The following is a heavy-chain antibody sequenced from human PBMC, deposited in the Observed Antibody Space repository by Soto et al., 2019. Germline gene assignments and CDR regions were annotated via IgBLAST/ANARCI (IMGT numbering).Heavy chain of an antibody. CDR1: AGTLTSYD. D-gene: IGHD3-3*01. V-gene: IGHV1-2*02. CDR2: INPNTGGT. Sequence: SVNFSCNASAGTLTSYDMHWVRQAPGQGLEWMGWINPNTGGTNYAQMFQGRITLTRDTSISTAYMDLTRLRSDDTAVYYCESDLEWEVPRNYFGDWGQGTLVPVSS. J-gene: IGHJ4*02. CDR3: ESDLEWEVPRNYFGD.